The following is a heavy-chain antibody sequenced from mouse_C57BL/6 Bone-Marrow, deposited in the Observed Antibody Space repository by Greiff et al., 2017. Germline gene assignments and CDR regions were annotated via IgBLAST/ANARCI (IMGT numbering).Heavy chain of an antibody. V-gene: IGHV1-39*01. CDR2: INPNYGTT. D-gene: IGHD3-2*02. CDR3: ARERAQDTVFFDY. Sequence: EVKLQESGPELVKPGASVKISCTASGYSFTDYNMNRVKQTNGKSLEWIGVINPNYGTTSYNQKFKGKATLTVYQSSNTSYMQLNSLTSEDTAIYYGARERAQDTVFFDYWGQGTTLTVSS. CDR1: GYSFTDYN. J-gene: IGHJ2*01.